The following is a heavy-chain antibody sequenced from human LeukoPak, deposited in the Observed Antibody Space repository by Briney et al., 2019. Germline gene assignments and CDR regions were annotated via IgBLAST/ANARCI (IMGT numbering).Heavy chain of an antibody. V-gene: IGHV4-31*03. D-gene: IGHD4-17*01. J-gene: IGHJ4*02. CDR1: GGSISSGGYY. CDR2: IYYSGST. Sequence: SETLSLTCTVSGGSISSGGYYWSWIRQHPWKGLEWIGYIYYSGSTYYNPSLKSRVTISVDTSKNQFSLKLSSVTAADTAVYYCARHRKGTTVTTYDYWGQGTLVTVSS. CDR3: ARHRKGTTVTTYDY.